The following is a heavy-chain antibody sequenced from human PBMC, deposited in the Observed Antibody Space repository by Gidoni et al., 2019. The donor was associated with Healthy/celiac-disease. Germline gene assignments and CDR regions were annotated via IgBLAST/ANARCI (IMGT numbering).Heavy chain of an antibody. D-gene: IGHD5-18*01. CDR1: GGSISSSNW. J-gene: IGHJ5*02. Sequence: QVQLQESGPGLVKPSGTLSLTCAVYGGSISSSNWWSWVRQPPGKGLEWIGEIYHSGSTNYNPYLKSRVTISVDKSKNQFSLKRSSVTAADTAVYYCARDQVSTAMVNSGFDPWGQGTLVTVSS. CDR3: ARDQVSTAMVNSGFDP. CDR2: IYHSGST. V-gene: IGHV4-4*02.